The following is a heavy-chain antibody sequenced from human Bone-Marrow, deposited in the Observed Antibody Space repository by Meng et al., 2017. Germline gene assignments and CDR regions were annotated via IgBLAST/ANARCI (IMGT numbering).Heavy chain of an antibody. CDR3: AKARLWGDNWFDP. D-gene: IGHD3-16*01. V-gene: IGHV4-34*01. J-gene: IGHJ5*02. Sequence: QGQLRQWGAGLLKPSETLSLPCAVYGGSFSGYYWSWIRQTPGKGLEWIGEINHSGSTNYNPSLKSRVTISVDTSKNQFSLKLSSVTAADTAVYYCAKARLWGDNWFDPWGQGTLVTVSS. CDR2: INHSGST. CDR1: GGSFSGYY.